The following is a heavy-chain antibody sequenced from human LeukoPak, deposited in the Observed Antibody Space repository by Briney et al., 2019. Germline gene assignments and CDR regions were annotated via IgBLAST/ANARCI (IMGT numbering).Heavy chain of an antibody. V-gene: IGHV1-69*05. Sequence: SVKVSCKTSGGTFSNYALSWVRQAPGQGLECMGRIIPLFGTANYAQKFQGRVTFTTDESTSTAYMELSSLRSDDTAVYYCASPKDSDASALDYWGQGTLVTVSS. CDR3: ASPKDSDASALDY. CDR2: IIPLFGTA. CDR1: GGTFSNYA. J-gene: IGHJ4*02. D-gene: IGHD3/OR15-3a*01.